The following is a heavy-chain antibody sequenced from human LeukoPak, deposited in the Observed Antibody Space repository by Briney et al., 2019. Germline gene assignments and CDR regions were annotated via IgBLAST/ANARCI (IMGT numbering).Heavy chain of an antibody. J-gene: IGHJ4*02. Sequence: SVKVSCKASGGTFSSYAISWVRQAPGQGLEWMGGIIPIFGTANYAQKFQGRVTITTDESTSTAYMELSSLRSEDTAVYYCARVGGDSYGGFDYWGQGTLVTVSS. CDR2: IIPIFGTA. CDR3: ARVGGDSYGGFDY. CDR1: GGTFSSYA. V-gene: IGHV1-69*05. D-gene: IGHD4-17*01.